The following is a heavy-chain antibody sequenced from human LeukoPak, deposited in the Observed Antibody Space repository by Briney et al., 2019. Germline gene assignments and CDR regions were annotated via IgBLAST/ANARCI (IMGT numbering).Heavy chain of an antibody. CDR1: GFTFSSYS. Sequence: GSLRLSCAASGFTFSSYSMNWVRQAPGKGLEWVSSISSSSSYIYYADSVKGRFTISRDNAKNSLYLQMNSLRAEDTAVYYCARDLGGYPHGHYYGMDVWGQGTTVTVSS. CDR3: ARDLGGYPHGHYYGMDV. J-gene: IGHJ6*02. CDR2: ISSSSSYI. V-gene: IGHV3-21*01. D-gene: IGHD3-16*02.